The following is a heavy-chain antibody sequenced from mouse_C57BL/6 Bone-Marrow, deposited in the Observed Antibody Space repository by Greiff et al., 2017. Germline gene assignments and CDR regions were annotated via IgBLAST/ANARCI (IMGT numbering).Heavy chain of an antibody. CDR1: GFTFSSYA. CDR2: ISDGGSYT. D-gene: IGHD1-1*01. V-gene: IGHV5-4*03. J-gene: IGHJ4*01. CDR3: ARVLLRRSAMDY. Sequence: EVMLVESGGGLVKPGGSLKLSCAASGFTFSSYAMSWVRQTPEKRLEWVATISDGGSYTYYPDNVKGRFTISRDNAKNNLYLQMSHLKSEDTAMYYCARVLLRRSAMDYWGQGTSVTVSS.